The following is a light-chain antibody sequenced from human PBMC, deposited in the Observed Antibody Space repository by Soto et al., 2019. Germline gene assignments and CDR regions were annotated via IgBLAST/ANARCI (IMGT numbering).Light chain of an antibody. V-gene: IGKV1-33*01. CDR2: DAS. J-gene: IGKJ5*01. CDR1: RTITMY. CDR3: QQYDNLLT. Sequence: IRMTQSPSTLPGSVGDRVTITCRASRTITMYLNWYQQKSGQAPKLLIYDASNLETGVPSRFSGSGSGTDFTFTISSLQPEDIATYYCQQYDNLLTFGQGTRLEIK.